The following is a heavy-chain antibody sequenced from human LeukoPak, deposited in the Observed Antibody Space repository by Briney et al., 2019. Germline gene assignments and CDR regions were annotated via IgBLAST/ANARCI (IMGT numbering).Heavy chain of an antibody. Sequence: SVKVSCKASGYTFTSYDINWVRQAPGQGLEWMGGIIPIFGTANYAQKFQGRVTITADESTSTAYMELSSLRSEDTAVYYCAREGTYYYDSSGYFPYFDYWGQGTLVTVSS. J-gene: IGHJ4*02. CDR1: GYTFTSYD. D-gene: IGHD3-22*01. CDR2: IIPIFGTA. CDR3: AREGTYYYDSSGYFPYFDY. V-gene: IGHV1-69*13.